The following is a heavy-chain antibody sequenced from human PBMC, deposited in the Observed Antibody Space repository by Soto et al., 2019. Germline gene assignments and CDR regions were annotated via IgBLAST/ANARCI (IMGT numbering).Heavy chain of an antibody. D-gene: IGHD5-18*01. J-gene: IGHJ4*02. CDR3: AKEKPVVTAMASPFDY. V-gene: IGHV3-30*18. CDR2: ISYDGSNK. Sequence: GGSLRLSCAASGFTFSSYGMHWVRQAPGKGLEWVAVISYDGSNKYYADSVKGRFTISRDNSKNTLYLQMNSLRAEDTAVYYCAKEKPVVTAMASPFDYWGQGTLGTVSS. CDR1: GFTFSSYG.